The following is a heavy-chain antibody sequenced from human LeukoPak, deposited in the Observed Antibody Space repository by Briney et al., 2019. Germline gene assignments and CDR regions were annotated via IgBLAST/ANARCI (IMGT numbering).Heavy chain of an antibody. V-gene: IGHV4-59*11. CDR1: SGSINNHY. J-gene: IGHJ4*02. CDR2: IYNSWNT. Sequence: SETLSLTCIVSSGSINNHYWSWIRQPPGKGQEWIGYIYNSWNTNYNPSLQSRVTISMDASRKQFSLNLTSVTAADTAVYYCARDQIGYGLDYWGQGTLVTVSS. D-gene: IGHD5-18*01. CDR3: ARDQIGYGLDY.